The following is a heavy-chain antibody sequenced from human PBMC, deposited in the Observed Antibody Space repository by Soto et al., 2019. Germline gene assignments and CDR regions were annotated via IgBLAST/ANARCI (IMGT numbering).Heavy chain of an antibody. V-gene: IGHV4-31*03. D-gene: IGHD6-19*01. CDR3: ASLRYSSGWYGQNYYYGMDV. CDR2: IYYSGST. CDR1: GGSISSGGYY. Sequence: SETLSLTCSVSGGSISSGGYYWSWIRQHPGKGLEWIGYIYYSGSTYYNPSLKSRVTISVDTSKNQFSLKLSSVTAADTAVYYCASLRYSSGWYGQNYYYGMDVWGQGTTVTVSS. J-gene: IGHJ6*02.